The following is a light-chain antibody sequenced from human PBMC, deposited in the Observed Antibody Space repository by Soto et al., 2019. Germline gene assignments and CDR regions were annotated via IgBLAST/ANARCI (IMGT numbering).Light chain of an antibody. Sequence: DIQMTQSPSTLYASVGDRVTITCRASQSISSWLAWYQQKPGKAPKLLIYDASSLESGVPSRFSGSGSGTEFTLTISSLQPDDFATYYCQQYNSYAWKFGQGTKVEIK. CDR2: DAS. V-gene: IGKV1-5*01. CDR1: QSISSW. CDR3: QQYNSYAWK. J-gene: IGKJ1*01.